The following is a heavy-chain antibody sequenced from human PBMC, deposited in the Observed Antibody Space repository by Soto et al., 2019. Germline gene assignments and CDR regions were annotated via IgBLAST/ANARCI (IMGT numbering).Heavy chain of an antibody. CDR2: IYHSGST. J-gene: IGHJ5*02. CDR3: ARTTDYYDSSGYYSWFDP. Sequence: PSETLSLTCAVSGGSISSGGYSWSWIRQPPGKGLEWIGYIYHSGSTYYNPSLKSRVTISVDRSKNQFSLKLSSVTAADTAVYYCARTTDYYDSSGYYSWFDPWGQGTLVTVSS. D-gene: IGHD3-22*01. CDR1: GGSISSGGYS. V-gene: IGHV4-30-2*01.